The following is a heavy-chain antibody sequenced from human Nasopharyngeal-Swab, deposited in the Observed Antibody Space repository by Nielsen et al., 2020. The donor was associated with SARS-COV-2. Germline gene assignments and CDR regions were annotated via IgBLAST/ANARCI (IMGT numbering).Heavy chain of an antibody. CDR1: GGSFSGYY. V-gene: IGHV4-34*01. Sequence: SETLSLTCAVYGGSFSGYYWSWIRQPPGKGLEWIGEINHSGSTNYNPSLKSRVTISVDTSKNQFSLKLSSVTAADTAVYYCARLGGRNYFDYWGQGTLVTVSS. CDR3: ARLGGRNYFDY. D-gene: IGHD3-16*01. CDR2: INHSGST. J-gene: IGHJ4*02.